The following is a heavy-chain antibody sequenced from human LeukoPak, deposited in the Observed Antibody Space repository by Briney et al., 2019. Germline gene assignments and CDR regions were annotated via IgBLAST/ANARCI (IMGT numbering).Heavy chain of an antibody. J-gene: IGHJ4*02. Sequence: GGSLRLSCAASGFSFNSYAMSWVRQAPGKGLEWVSAISGSGDRTYYADSVKARFTISRDNSKNTMYLQMSSLRAEDTAVYYCAKDPVWWLPSENHSFDYWGQGALVTVPS. CDR1: GFSFNSYA. V-gene: IGHV3-23*01. CDR3: AKDPVWWLPSENHSFDY. CDR2: ISGSGDRT. D-gene: IGHD5-12*01.